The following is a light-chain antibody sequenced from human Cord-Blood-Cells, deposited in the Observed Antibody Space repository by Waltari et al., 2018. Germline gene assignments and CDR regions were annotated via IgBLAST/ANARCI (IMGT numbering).Light chain of an antibody. J-gene: IGLJ1*01. Sequence: QSALTQPASVSGSPGQSITISCTGTSSDVGGYNYVSWYQQHPGKAPKLMIYEVSNRPSGVSNRFSGSKSGSTASLTISGLQAEDEADYYCSSYTSSSTLPYVFGTGTKVTVL. CDR2: EVS. CDR3: SSYTSSSTLPYV. CDR1: SSDVGGYNY. V-gene: IGLV2-14*01.